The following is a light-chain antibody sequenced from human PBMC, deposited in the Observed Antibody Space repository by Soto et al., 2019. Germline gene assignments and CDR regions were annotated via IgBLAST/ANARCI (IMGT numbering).Light chain of an antibody. Sequence: DIKMTQSPSTLSGSVGDRVTITCRASQTISSWLAWYQQKPGKAPKLLIYKASTLKSGVPSRFRGSGSGTEFTLTISSLQPDDFATDYCQHYNSYSEAFGKGTKVELK. CDR3: QHYNSYSEA. V-gene: IGKV1-5*03. J-gene: IGKJ1*01. CDR2: KAS. CDR1: QTISSW.